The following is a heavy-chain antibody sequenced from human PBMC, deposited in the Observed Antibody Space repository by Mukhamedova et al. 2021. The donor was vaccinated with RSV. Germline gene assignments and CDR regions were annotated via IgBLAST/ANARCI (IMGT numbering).Heavy chain of an antibody. Sequence: RDNSKNTLYLQMNSLRAEDTAVYYCARGLGIGDAFDIWGQGTMVTVSS. J-gene: IGHJ3*02. D-gene: IGHD7-27*01. V-gene: IGHV3-30*01. CDR3: ARGLGIGDAFDI.